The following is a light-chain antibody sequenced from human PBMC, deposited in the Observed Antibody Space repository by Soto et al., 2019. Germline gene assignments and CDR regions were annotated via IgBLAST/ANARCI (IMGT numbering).Light chain of an antibody. Sequence: QSVRTQPASLSGSRGQAITIACTGTSTDVNGHNYVSWYQQHPGKAPKVIIYEVTNRPSGISHRFSGSKSDNTAPLTISGLQAEDEADHYCCSYTRGTSVFGTGTKVTV. CDR3: CSYTRGTSV. V-gene: IGLV2-14*01. CDR2: EVT. CDR1: STDVNGHNY. J-gene: IGLJ1*01.